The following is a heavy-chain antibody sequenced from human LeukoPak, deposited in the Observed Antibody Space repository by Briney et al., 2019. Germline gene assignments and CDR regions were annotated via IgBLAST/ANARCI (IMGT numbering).Heavy chain of an antibody. CDR3: AREGGRYCSSTSCYILVGEHAFDI. Sequence: PGGSLRLSCAASGFTFSSYEMNWVRQAPGKGLEWVSYISSSGSTIYYADSVKGRFTISRDNAENSLYLQMNSLGAEDTAVYYCAREGGRYCSSTSCYILVGEHAFDIWGQGTMVTVSS. V-gene: IGHV3-48*03. D-gene: IGHD2-2*02. CDR1: GFTFSSYE. J-gene: IGHJ3*02. CDR2: ISSSGSTI.